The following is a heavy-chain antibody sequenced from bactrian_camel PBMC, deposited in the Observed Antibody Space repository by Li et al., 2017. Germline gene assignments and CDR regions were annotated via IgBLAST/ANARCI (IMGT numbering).Heavy chain of an antibody. J-gene: IGHJ4*01. V-gene: IGHV3-3*01. Sequence: VQLVESGGGSVKSGGSLTLSCAASGAIYRVACMAWFRQTPGKEREAVGVIYLSELNTVYADSVKGRFTISRDNTKNTLYLQMNSLKTEDTAVYYCATANGYWGQGTQVTVS. CDR1: GAIYRVAC. CDR3: ATANGY. CDR2: IYLSELNT.